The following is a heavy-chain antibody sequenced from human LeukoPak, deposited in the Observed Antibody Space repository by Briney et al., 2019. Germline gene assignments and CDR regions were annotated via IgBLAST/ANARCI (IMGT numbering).Heavy chain of an antibody. Sequence: GGSLRLSCAASGFTFINYAMTWVRQVPGKGLEWVSAISGSGDSTLNADSVKGRFTISRDNSKNTLYLQMNSLRAEDTALYYCATSTVAKYDYWGQGTLVAVSS. CDR2: ISGSGDST. CDR1: GFTFINYA. D-gene: IGHD4-11*01. J-gene: IGHJ4*02. V-gene: IGHV3-23*01. CDR3: ATSTVAKYDY.